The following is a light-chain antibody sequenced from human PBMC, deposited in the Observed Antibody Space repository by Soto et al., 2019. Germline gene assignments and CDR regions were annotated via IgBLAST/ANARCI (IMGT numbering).Light chain of an antibody. V-gene: IGKV3-20*01. CDR1: QSVSSSY. CDR3: QQYGSSPYT. CDR2: AAS. J-gene: IGKJ2*01. Sequence: IVLTQSPGTLSLSPGERATLSCRASQSVSSSYLAWYQQKPGQAPRLLIFAASSRATGIPDRFSGSGSGTDFTLTISSLEPEDFAVYYCQQYGSSPYTFGQGTNLEIQ.